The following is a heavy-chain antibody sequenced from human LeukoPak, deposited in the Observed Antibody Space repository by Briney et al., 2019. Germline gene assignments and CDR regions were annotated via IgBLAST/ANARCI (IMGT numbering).Heavy chain of an antibody. Sequence: ASVKVSCKASGYTFTSYDINWVRQATGQGLEWMGWMNPNSGNTGYAQKFQGRVTITRNTSISTAYMELSSLRSEDTAVYYCARDGPGWEWRGWFDPWGQGTLVTVSS. CDR3: ARDGPGWEWRGWFDP. D-gene: IGHD3-3*01. J-gene: IGHJ5*02. V-gene: IGHV1-8*03. CDR2: MNPNSGNT. CDR1: GYTFTSYD.